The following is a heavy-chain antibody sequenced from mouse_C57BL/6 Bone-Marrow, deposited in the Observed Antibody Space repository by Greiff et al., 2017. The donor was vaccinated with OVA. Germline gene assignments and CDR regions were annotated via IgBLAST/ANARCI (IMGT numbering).Heavy chain of an antibody. CDR1: GFNIKDDY. D-gene: IGHD1-1*01. CDR3: TNPFYYGSSYGDFDY. CDR2: IDPENGDT. Sequence: VQLKESGAELVRPGASVTLSCTASGFNIKDDYMHWVKQRPEQGLEWIGWIDPENGDTEYASKFQGKATITADPSSNTAYLQLSSLTSEDTAVYYCTNPFYYGSSYGDFDYWGQGTTLTVSS. J-gene: IGHJ2*01. V-gene: IGHV14-4*01.